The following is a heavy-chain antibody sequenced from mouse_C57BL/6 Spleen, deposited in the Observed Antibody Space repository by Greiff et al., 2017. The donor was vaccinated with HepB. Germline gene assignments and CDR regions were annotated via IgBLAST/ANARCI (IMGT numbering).Heavy chain of an antibody. J-gene: IGHJ4*01. CDR1: GFSINSDCY. CDR2: TFYSGIT. CDR3: ARITTVSYAMDY. V-gene: IGHV3-3*01. D-gene: IGHD1-1*01. Sequence: EVKVVESGPSLVRPSQTLSLTCTVTGFSINSDCYWIWIRQFPGNKLEYIGYTFYSGITYYNPSLESRTYITRDTSKNQFSLKLSSVTTEDTATYYCARITTVSYAMDYWGQGTSVTVSS.